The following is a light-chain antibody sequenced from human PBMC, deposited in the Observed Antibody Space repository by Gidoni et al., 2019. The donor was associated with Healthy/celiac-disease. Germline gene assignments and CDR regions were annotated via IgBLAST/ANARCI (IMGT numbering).Light chain of an antibody. Sequence: EMVLTQAQGPLSLSPGERATLSCRASQSVSSIYLAWYQQKPGQAPRLLIYGASSRATGSPDRFSGSGSGTDFTLTISRLAPEDFAVYYCQQYGSSQWTFGQGTKVEIK. CDR1: QSVSSIY. CDR2: GAS. CDR3: QQYGSSQWT. V-gene: IGKV3-20*01. J-gene: IGKJ1*01.